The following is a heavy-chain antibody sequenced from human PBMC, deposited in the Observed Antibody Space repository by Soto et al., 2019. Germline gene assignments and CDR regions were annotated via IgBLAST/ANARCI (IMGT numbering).Heavy chain of an antibody. J-gene: IGHJ4*02. D-gene: IGHD2-2*01. CDR1: GFSLVTGGER. Sequence: SGATLLNPAQTLTLTCTLAGFSLVTGGERVSWIRQPPGQALEWLARIDGNDGKYYTPSLKTRLTISKDNSKNQVVLTMTNMDPVVTATYYCARTMPSPGNLEYWGQGALVTVST. V-gene: IGHV2-70*04. CDR2: IDGNDGK. CDR3: ARTMPSPGNLEY.